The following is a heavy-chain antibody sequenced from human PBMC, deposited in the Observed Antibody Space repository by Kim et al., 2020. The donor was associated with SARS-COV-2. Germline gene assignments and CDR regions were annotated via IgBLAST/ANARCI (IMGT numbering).Heavy chain of an antibody. D-gene: IGHD2-15*01. CDR3: ARDDEGCCSRGGCYGFDP. V-gene: IGHV1-18*01. CDR2: ISAYNGNT. CDR1: GYTFSNYG. Sequence: ASVKVSCKASGYTFSNYGITWVRQAPGQGLEWMGWISAYNGNTKYTQKFQGRVTLTIDTLTSTAYMALRTLTPDDTAVYYCARDDEGCCSRGGCYGFDPWGQGTLVTVSS. J-gene: IGHJ5*02.